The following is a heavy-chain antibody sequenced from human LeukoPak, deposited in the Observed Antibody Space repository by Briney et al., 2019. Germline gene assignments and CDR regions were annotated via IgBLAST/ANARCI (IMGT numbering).Heavy chain of an antibody. CDR3: ARGPIAAAGDC. CDR2: INANNGNT. D-gene: IGHD6-13*01. J-gene: IGHJ4*02. CDR1: GYTFTSYG. Sequence: ASVKVSCKASGYTFTSYGITWVRQAPGQGLEWMGWINANNGNTNYAQNLQGRVTMTRDTSTSTAYMELRSLRSDDTAVYYRARGPIAAAGDCWGQGTLVTVSS. V-gene: IGHV1-18*01.